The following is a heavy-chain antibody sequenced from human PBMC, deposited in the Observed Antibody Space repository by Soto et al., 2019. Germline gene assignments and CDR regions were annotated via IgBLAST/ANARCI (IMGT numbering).Heavy chain of an antibody. CDR2: MNAGVGNT. J-gene: IGHJ4*02. Sequence: HVELVQSGADVKKPGASVTISCKASGYTFTDYALHWVRQAPGQRLEWMGWMNAGVGNTLYSQKFQGRITITRDTSXXTAYMELNSLKSEDTAIYYCARDTGYTFGSLNYWGPGTLVTVSS. CDR1: GYTFTDYA. V-gene: IGHV1-3*01. CDR3: ARDTGYTFGSLNY. D-gene: IGHD5-18*01.